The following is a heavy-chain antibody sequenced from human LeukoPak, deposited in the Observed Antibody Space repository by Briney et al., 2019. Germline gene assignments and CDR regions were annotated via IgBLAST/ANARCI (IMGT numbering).Heavy chain of an antibody. Sequence: ASVKVSCKASGYTFTSYGISWVRQAPGQGLEWMGWISAYNGNTNYAQKLQGRVTMTTDTSTSTAYMELRSLRSDDTAVYYCARYEYYDYVWGSLDFDYWGQGTLVTVSS. CDR3: ARYEYYDYVWGSLDFDY. D-gene: IGHD3-16*01. CDR1: GYTFTSYG. V-gene: IGHV1-18*01. CDR2: ISAYNGNT. J-gene: IGHJ4*02.